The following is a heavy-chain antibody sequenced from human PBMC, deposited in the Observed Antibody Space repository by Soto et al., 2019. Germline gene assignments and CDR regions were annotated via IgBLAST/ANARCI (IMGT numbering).Heavy chain of an antibody. V-gene: IGHV1-69*13. J-gene: IGHJ4*02. CDR3: ARTAPMDAGDKYYYDF. Sequence: SVKVSCKTSGGTFSTFGISWVRQAPGQGLEWMGGITPFFGTAEYSQKFEDRITITADESTNTVYMDLRSLTSEDTAIYYCARTAPMDAGDKYYYDFWGQGALVTVSS. D-gene: IGHD3-16*01. CDR2: ITPFFGTA. CDR1: GGTFSTFG.